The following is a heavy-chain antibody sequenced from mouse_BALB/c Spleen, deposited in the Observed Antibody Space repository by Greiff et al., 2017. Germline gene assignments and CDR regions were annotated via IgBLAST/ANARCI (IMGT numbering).Heavy chain of an antibody. CDR3: ARDPLYGNSRAMDY. Sequence: VMLVESGPGLVAPSQSLSITCTVSGFSLTSYGVHWVRQPPGKGLEWLGVIWAGGSTNYNSALMSRLSISKDNSKSQVFLKMNSLQTDDTAMYYCARDPLYGNSRAMDYWGQGTSVTVSS. D-gene: IGHD2-1*01. CDR2: IWAGGST. CDR1: GFSLTSYG. J-gene: IGHJ4*01. V-gene: IGHV2-9*02.